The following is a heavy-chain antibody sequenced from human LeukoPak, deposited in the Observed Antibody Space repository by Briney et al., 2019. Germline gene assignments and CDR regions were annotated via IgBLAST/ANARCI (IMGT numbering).Heavy chain of an antibody. CDR3: AKDDPRSPYSSGWSEYFQH. CDR1: GFTFSSYA. D-gene: IGHD6-19*01. CDR2: ISGSGGST. J-gene: IGHJ1*01. Sequence: GGSLRLSCAASGFTFSSYAMSWVRQAPGKGLEWVSAISGSGGSTYYADSVKGRFTISGDNSKNTLYLQMNSLRAEDTAVYYCAKDDPRSPYSSGWSEYFQHWGQGTLVTVSS. V-gene: IGHV3-23*01.